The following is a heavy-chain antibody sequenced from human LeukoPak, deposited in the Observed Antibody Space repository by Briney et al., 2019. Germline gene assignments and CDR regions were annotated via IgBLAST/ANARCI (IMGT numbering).Heavy chain of an antibody. CDR1: GYTFTSYY. D-gene: IGHD3-22*01. Sequence: GASVKVSCKASGYTFTSYYMHWVRQAPEQGLEWMGIINPSGGSTSYAQKFQGRVTMTRDTSTSTVYMELSSLRSEDTAVYYCARAQPVGDYYDSSGHFDYWGQGTLVTVSS. CDR3: ARAQPVGDYYDSSGHFDY. V-gene: IGHV1-46*01. J-gene: IGHJ4*02. CDR2: INPSGGST.